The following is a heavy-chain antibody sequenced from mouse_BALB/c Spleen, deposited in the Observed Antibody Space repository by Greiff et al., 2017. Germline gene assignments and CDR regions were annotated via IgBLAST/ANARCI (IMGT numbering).Heavy chain of an antibody. CDR1: GFTFSNYW. D-gene: IGHD1-1*02. J-gene: IGHJ2*01. Sequence: DVKVEESGGGLVQPGGSMKLSCVASGFTFSNYWMNWVRQSPGKGLEWVAEIRLKSNNYATHYAVSVKGRFTISRDDSKSSVYLQMNNLRAEDTGMYYCTSYGYWGQGTTLTVSS. V-gene: IGHV6-6*02. CDR3: TSYGY. CDR2: IRLKSNNYAT.